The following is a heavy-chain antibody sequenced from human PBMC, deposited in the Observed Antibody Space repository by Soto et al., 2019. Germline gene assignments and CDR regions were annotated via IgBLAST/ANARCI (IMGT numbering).Heavy chain of an antibody. V-gene: IGHV3-7*01. D-gene: IGHD5-12*01. CDR1: GFTISSYW. Sequence: EVQLVESGGTLVQPGESLRLSCAASGFTISSYWMSWVRQAPGKGLEWVANIKQDGSERYYMGAVNGRFTISRDNAKNSLYLQMSCLTVEETAVYYCARWDNGYDFWGQGTLVTISS. J-gene: IGHJ4*02. CDR3: ARWDNGYDF. CDR2: IKQDGSER.